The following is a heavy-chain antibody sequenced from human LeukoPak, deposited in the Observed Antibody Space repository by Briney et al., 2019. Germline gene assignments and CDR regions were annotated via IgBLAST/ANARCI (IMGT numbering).Heavy chain of an antibody. J-gene: IGHJ3*02. Sequence: PGGSLRLSCAASGFTFDDYAMHWVRQAPGKGLEWVSGISWNSGSIGYADSVKGRFTISRDNAKNSLYLQMNSLRAEDTVVYYCASGVLERPKGFDIWGQGTMVTVSS. CDR2: ISWNSGSI. D-gene: IGHD1-1*01. CDR3: ASGVLERPKGFDI. V-gene: IGHV3-9*01. CDR1: GFTFDDYA.